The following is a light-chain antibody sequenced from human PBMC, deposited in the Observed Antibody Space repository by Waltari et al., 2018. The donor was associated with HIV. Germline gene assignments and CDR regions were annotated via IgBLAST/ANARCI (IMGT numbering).Light chain of an antibody. Sequence: DIKMTQSPSSLSAPVEDTVTFACRSSQSIISSLNWYQKTPGKAPRLLISAASTLQSGVPSRFSGSGSGTDFTLTISSLQPDDYATYYCQQSFSIPLSFGPGTRVDIK. CDR1: QSIISS. V-gene: IGKV1-39*01. J-gene: IGKJ3*01. CDR3: QQSFSIPLS. CDR2: AAS.